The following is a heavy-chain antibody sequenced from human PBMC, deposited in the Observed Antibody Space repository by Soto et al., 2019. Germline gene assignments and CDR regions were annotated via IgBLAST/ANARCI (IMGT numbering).Heavy chain of an antibody. CDR3: ARSLDYDILTGYSTTARPRWFDP. J-gene: IGHJ5*02. V-gene: IGHV1-69*02. D-gene: IGHD3-9*01. CDR1: GYTFTGYY. CDR2: IIPILGIA. Sequence: SVKVSCKASGYTFTGYYMHWVRQAPGQGLEWMGRIIPILGIANYAQKFQGRVTITADKSTSTAYMELSSLRSEDTAVYYCARSLDYDILTGYSTTARPRWFDPWGQGTLVTVSS.